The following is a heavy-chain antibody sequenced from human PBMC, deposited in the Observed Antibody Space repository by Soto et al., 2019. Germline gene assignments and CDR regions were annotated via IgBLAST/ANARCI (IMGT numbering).Heavy chain of an antibody. V-gene: IGHV2-26*01. D-gene: IGHD3-3*01. Sequence: QVTLKESGPVLVKPTETLTLTCTVSGFSLSNARMGVSWIRQPPGKALEWLAHIFSNDEKSYSTTLKSRLTISKDTSKSQVVLTMTNMDPVDTATYYCARTVHFLRFLVRHYYDGMDVWGQGTTVTVSS. CDR1: GFSLSNARMG. CDR2: IFSNDEK. CDR3: ARTVHFLRFLVRHYYDGMDV. J-gene: IGHJ6*02.